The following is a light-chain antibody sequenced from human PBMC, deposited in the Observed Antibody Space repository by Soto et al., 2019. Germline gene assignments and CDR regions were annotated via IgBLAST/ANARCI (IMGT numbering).Light chain of an antibody. J-gene: IGKJ2*01. Sequence: DIQMTQSPSTLSASVGDRVTITCRASQSIRRWVAWYQQKPGKAPKLLIYKASSLESGVTSRFSGNGSGTEFTLTISRLQPDDFATYFFQRYNNYSQLYTFGQGTKLEIK. V-gene: IGKV1-5*03. CDR1: QSIRRW. CDR3: QRYNNYSQLYT. CDR2: KAS.